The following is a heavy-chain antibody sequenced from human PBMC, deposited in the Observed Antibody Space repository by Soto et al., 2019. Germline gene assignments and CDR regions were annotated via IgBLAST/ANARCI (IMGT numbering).Heavy chain of an antibody. CDR2: ISYDGSNK. J-gene: IGHJ3*02. CDR1: GFTFSSYA. CDR3: AREYGIGGAAFDI. Sequence: QVQLVESGGGVVQPGRSLRLSCAASGFTFSSYAMHWVRQAPGKGLEWVAVISYDGSNKYYADSVKGRFTISRDNSKNMLYLQMNSLRAEDTAVYYCAREYGIGGAAFDIWGQGTMVTVSS. D-gene: IGHD2-15*01. V-gene: IGHV3-30-3*01.